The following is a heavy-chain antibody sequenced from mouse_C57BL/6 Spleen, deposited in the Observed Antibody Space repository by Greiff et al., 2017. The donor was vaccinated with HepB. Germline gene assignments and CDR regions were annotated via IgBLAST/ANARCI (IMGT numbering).Heavy chain of an antibody. CDR3: ARSDSWFAY. D-gene: IGHD2-4*01. CDR1: GFTFSSYG. V-gene: IGHV5-6*02. J-gene: IGHJ3*01. CDR2: ISSGGSYT. Sequence: DVKLVESGGDLVKPGGSLKLSCAASGFTFSSYGMSWVRQTPDKRLEWVATISSGGSYTYYPDSVKGRFTISRDNAKNTLYLQMSSLKSEDTAMYYCARSDSWFAYWGQGTLVTVSA.